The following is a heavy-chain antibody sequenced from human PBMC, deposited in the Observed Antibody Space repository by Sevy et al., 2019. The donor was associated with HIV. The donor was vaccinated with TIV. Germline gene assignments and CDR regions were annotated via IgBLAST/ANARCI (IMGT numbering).Heavy chain of an antibody. CDR1: GYSISSGYY. CDR2: VYHSGTT. D-gene: IGHD3-10*01. CDR3: ARDFGVRGATALTNCFDP. Sequence: SETLSLTCAVSGYSISSGYYWGWIRQPPGKGLEWTGTVYHSGTTYYNPSLKSRVTISVDTSNNHFSLKLNSVTAADTAVYYCARDFGVRGATALTNCFDPWGQGTLVTVSS. J-gene: IGHJ5*02. V-gene: IGHV4-38-2*02.